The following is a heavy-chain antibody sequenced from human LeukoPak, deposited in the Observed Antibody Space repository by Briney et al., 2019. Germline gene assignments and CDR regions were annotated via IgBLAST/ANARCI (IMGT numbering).Heavy chain of an antibody. V-gene: IGHV3-48*03. CDR1: GFTSSSYE. CDR3: AREGGAYGGNTYYYYGMDV. D-gene: IGHD4-23*01. J-gene: IGHJ6*02. CDR2: ISSSGSTI. Sequence: PGGSLRLSCAASGFTSSSYEMNWVRHYPGKGLEWVSYISSSGSTIYYADSVKGRFTISRDNAKNSLYLLMNSLRAEDTAVYYCAREGGAYGGNTYYYYGMDVWGQGTPVTVSS.